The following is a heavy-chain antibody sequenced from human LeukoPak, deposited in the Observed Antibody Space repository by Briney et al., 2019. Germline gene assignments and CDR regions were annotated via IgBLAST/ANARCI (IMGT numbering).Heavy chain of an antibody. D-gene: IGHD3-10*01. CDR3: ARGRGYYGSGMLYGMDV. CDR2: INHSGST. Sequence: PSETLSLTCAVYGGSFSGYYWSWIRQPPGKGLEWIGEINHSGSTNYNPSLKSRGTISVDTSKNQSSLKLSSVTAADTAVYYCARGRGYYGSGMLYGMDVWGKGTTVTVSS. J-gene: IGHJ6*04. V-gene: IGHV4-34*01. CDR1: GGSFSGYY.